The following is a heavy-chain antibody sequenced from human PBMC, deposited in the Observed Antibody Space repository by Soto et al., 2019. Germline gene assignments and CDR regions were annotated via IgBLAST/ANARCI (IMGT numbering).Heavy chain of an antibody. CDR1: GGSISGGDYY. J-gene: IGHJ6*02. CDR3: ARLKGRRGYYGMDV. V-gene: IGHV4-30-4*01. Sequence: QVQLQESGPGLVKPSQTLSLTCTVSGGSISGGDYYWSWIRQPPGKGLEWIGYIYYSGSTYSNPSLKSRVTISVDTSKHQFSLKLSSVTAADTAVYYCARLKGRRGYYGMDVWGQGTTVTVSS. D-gene: IGHD2-15*01. CDR2: IYYSGST.